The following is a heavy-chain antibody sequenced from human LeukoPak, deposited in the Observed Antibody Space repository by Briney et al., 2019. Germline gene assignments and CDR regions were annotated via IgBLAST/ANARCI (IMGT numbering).Heavy chain of an antibody. CDR2: ISSGSITI. CDR3: ARMTYYYGSSGYSAFEY. CDR1: GFSFSSYS. D-gene: IGHD3-22*01. V-gene: IGHV3-48*02. Sequence: GGSLRLSCAASGFSFSSYSMNWVRQAPGKGLEWVSYISSGSITIYYADSVKGRFTISRDNAKNSLYLQVNRLRDEDTAVYYCARMTYYYGSSGYSAFEYWGQGTLVTVSS. J-gene: IGHJ4*02.